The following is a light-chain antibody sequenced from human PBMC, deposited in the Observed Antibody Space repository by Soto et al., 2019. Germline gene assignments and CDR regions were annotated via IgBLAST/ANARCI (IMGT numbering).Light chain of an antibody. J-gene: IGKJ1*01. CDR2: DAS. CDR1: QSISTW. Sequence: DIQMTQSPSTLSASVGDRVTITCRASQSISTWLAWYQQKPGKAPELLISDASNLESGVPSRFSGSGSGAEFTLTISSLQPDDFATYYCQQYNSYSLWTFGQGTKV. V-gene: IGKV1-5*01. CDR3: QQYNSYSLWT.